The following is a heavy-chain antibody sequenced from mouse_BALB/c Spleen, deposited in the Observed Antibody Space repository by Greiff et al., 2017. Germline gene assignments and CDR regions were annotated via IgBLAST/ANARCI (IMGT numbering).Heavy chain of an antibody. J-gene: IGHJ4*01. V-gene: IGHV7-3*02. Sequence: EVKVEESGGGLVQPGGSLRLSCATSGFTFTDYYMSWVRQPPGKALEWLGFIRNKANGYTTEYSASVKGRFTISRDNSQSILYLQMNTLRAEDSATYYCARESFYYGSSYVYAMDYWGQGTSVTVSS. CDR3: ARESFYYGSSYVYAMDY. CDR2: IRNKANGYTT. CDR1: GFTFTDYY. D-gene: IGHD1-1*01.